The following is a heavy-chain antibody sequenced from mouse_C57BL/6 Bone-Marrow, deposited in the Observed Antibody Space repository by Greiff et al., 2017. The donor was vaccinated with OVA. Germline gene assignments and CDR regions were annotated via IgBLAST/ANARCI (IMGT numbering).Heavy chain of an antibody. CDR2: IRSKSNNYAT. CDR1: GFSFNTYA. D-gene: IGHD2-4*01. Sequence: EVKLVESGGGLVQPKGSLKLSCAASGFSFNTYAMNWVRQAPGKGLEWVARIRSKSNNYATYYADSVKVRFTISRDDSESMLYLQMNNLKTEDTAMYYCVRYYDYDVWYDMDYWGQGTSVTVAS. V-gene: IGHV10-1*01. J-gene: IGHJ4*01. CDR3: VRYYDYDVWYDMDY.